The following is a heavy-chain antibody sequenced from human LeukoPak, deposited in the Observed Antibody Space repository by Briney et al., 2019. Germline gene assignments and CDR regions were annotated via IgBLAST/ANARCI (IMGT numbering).Heavy chain of an antibody. CDR1: ELTFSSYA. J-gene: IGHJ4*02. CDR3: ANIIRKYTSGYYYFDY. Sequence: GGSLRLSCAASELTFSSYAMHWGRQAPPKGLEWVAAISVDGNYEYYADSVKGRFTISRDNSKNTLYLQMNSLRAEDTAVYYCANIIRKYTSGYYYFDYWGQGTLVTVSS. CDR2: ISVDGNYE. D-gene: IGHD6-25*01. V-gene: IGHV3-30-3*01.